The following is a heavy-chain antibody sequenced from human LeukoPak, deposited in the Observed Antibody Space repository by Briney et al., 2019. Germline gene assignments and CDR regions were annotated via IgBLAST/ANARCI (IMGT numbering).Heavy chain of an antibody. D-gene: IGHD3-22*01. CDR1: GYCLTSTYW. CDR3: ARVGGDDSTGHYSVDY. CDR2: LHHSGST. Sequence: SETLSLTCAVSGYCLTSTYWWGWIRQTPGRGLEWIGSLHHSGSTSYSPSLKSRVTISVDTSKNQFSLRLSSVTAPDTALYYCARVGGDDSTGHYSVDYWGQGTLVTVSS. J-gene: IGHJ4*02. V-gene: IGHV4-38-2*01.